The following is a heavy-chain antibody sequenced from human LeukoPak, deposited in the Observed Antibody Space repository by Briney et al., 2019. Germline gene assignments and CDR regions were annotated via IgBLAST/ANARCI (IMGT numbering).Heavy chain of an antibody. J-gene: IGHJ4*02. D-gene: IGHD5-24*01. Sequence: GGSLRLSCSVSGFTLSDYYMTWIRQAPGKGLQWLSYISPAGTTYYADSLQGRFTISRDNTKTSLYLQMNSLRAEDTAVYYCARETRLRWTDYWGQGTLVTVSS. CDR3: ARETRLRWTDY. V-gene: IGHV3-11*04. CDR2: ISPAGTT. CDR1: GFTLSDYY.